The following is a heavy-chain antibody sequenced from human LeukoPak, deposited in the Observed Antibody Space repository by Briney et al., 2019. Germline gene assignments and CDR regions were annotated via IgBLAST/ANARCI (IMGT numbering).Heavy chain of an antibody. V-gene: IGHV3-53*05. D-gene: IGHD3-10*01. CDR1: GFTVSSNH. CDR2: IYSGGRT. J-gene: IGHJ3*02. Sequence: GGSLRLSCAASGFTVSSNHVSWVRQAPGKGLEWVSVIYSGGRTYYADSMKGRFTISRDNSKNTLYLQMNSLRAEDTAVYYCAKSRGFGFDAFDIWGQGTMVTVSS. CDR3: AKSRGFGFDAFDI.